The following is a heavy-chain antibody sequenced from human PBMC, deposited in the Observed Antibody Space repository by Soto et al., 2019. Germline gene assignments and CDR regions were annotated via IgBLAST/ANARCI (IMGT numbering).Heavy chain of an antibody. D-gene: IGHD3-22*01. Sequence: ASVKVSCKASGYTFTSYGISWVRQAPGQGLEWMGWISAYNGNTNYAQKLQGRVTMTTDTSTSTAYMELRSLRSDDTAVYYCAIDSSGYYHFDYWGQGTLVTVSS. V-gene: IGHV1-18*01. CDR2: ISAYNGNT. CDR1: GYTFTSYG. CDR3: AIDSSGYYHFDY. J-gene: IGHJ4*02.